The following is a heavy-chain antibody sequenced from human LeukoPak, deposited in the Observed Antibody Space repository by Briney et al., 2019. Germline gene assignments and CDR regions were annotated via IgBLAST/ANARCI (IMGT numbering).Heavy chain of an antibody. V-gene: IGHV3-53*01. D-gene: IGHD4-17*01. J-gene: IGHJ3*02. CDR3: ASGASYGDYGAFEI. CDR1: GFTVSSNY. Sequence: GGSLRLSCAASGFTVSSNYMSWVRQAPGKGLEWVSVIYSGGSTYYADSVKGRFTISRDNSKNTLYLQMNSLRAEDTAVYYCASGASYGDYGAFEIWGQGTMVTVSS. CDR2: IYSGGST.